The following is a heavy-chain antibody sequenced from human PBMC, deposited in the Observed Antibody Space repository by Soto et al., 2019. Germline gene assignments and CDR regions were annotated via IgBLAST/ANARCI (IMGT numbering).Heavy chain of an antibody. CDR1: GYTLTSYY. CDR3: ARGYAGDDDFWSGYYNPTGYYYYYMDV. D-gene: IGHD3-3*01. CDR2: INPSGGST. Sequence: GASVKVSCKASGYTLTSYYMHWVRQAPGQGLEWMGIINPSGGSTSYAQKFQGRVTMTRDTSTSTVYMELSSLRSEDTAVYYCARGYAGDDDFWSGYYNPTGYYYYYMDVWGKGTTVTVSS. V-gene: IGHV1-46*03. J-gene: IGHJ6*03.